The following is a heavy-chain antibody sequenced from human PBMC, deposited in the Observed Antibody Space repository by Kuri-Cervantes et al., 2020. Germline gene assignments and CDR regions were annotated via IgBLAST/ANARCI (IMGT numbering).Heavy chain of an antibody. CDR3: ARDHGYGDYVDYYGMDV. CDR1: GYTFTGYY. CDR2: INPNSGGT. Sequence: ASVKVSCKASGYTFTGYYMHWVRQAPGQGLEWMGWINPNSGGTNYAQKFQGWVTMTRDTSISTAYMELSRLRSDDTAVYYCARDHGYGDYVDYYGMDVWGQGTMVTVSS. D-gene: IGHD4-17*01. V-gene: IGHV1-2*04. J-gene: IGHJ6*02.